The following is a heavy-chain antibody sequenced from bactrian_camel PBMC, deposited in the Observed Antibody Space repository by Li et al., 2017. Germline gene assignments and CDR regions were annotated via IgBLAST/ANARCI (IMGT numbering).Heavy chain of an antibody. CDR1: GFTFSTYT. CDR3: AADWGSYNGYAYPY. Sequence: VQLVESGGGLVQPGGSLRLSCAASGFTFSTYTMNWVRQAPGKGLEWVSAIKSGGVVDSSYYADSVKGRFTISRDNAKNTLYLQMNSLKPEDTAMYYCAADWGSYNGYAYPYWGQGTQVTV. V-gene: IGHV3S31*01. D-gene: IGHD3*01. J-gene: IGHJ4*01. CDR2: IKSGGVVDSS.